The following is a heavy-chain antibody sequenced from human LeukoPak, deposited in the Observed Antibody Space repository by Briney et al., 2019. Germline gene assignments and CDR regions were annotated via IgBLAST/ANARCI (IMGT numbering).Heavy chain of an antibody. CDR2: IYHSGST. Sequence: PSETLSLTCAVSGGSISSGGYSWSWIRQPPGKGLEWIGYIYHSGSTYYNPSLKSRVTISVDRSKNQFSLKLSSVTAADTAVYYCARAGGGDYGDYQWESGLYGMDVWGQGTTVTVSS. V-gene: IGHV4-30-2*01. CDR3: ARAGGGDYGDYQWESGLYGMDV. CDR1: GGSISSGGYS. J-gene: IGHJ6*02. D-gene: IGHD4-17*01.